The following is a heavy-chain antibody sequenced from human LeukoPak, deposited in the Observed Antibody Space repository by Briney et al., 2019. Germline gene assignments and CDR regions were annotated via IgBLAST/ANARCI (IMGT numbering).Heavy chain of an antibody. V-gene: IGHV4-59*01. CDR1: GGSISSYY. D-gene: IGHD3-9*01. CDR2: IYYSGST. Sequence: SETLSLTCTVSGGSISSYYWSWIRQPPGKGLEWIGYIYYSGSTNYNPSLKSRVTISVDTSKNQFSLKLSSVTAADAAVYYCARTNDILTGYPYYFDYWGQGTLVTVSS. J-gene: IGHJ4*02. CDR3: ARTNDILTGYPYYFDY.